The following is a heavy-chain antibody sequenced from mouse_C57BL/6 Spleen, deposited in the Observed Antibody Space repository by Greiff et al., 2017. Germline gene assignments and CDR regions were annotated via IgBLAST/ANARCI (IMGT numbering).Heavy chain of an antibody. CDR2: IDPGDGDT. V-gene: IGHV1-82*01. CDR1: GYAFSSSW. Sequence: VQLQQSGPELVKPGASVKISCKASGYAFSSSWLNWVKQRPGKGLEWIGRIDPGDGDTNYNGKFKGKATLTADKSSSTAYMQLSSLTSEDSAVYFCERMLGDYWGQGTTLTVSS. CDR3: ERMLGDY. J-gene: IGHJ2*01. D-gene: IGHD3-3*01.